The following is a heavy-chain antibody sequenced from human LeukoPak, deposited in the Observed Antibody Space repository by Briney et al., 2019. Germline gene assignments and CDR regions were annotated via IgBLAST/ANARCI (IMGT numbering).Heavy chain of an antibody. V-gene: IGHV4-31*03. CDR1: GGSISSGGYY. D-gene: IGHD3-22*01. J-gene: IGHJ4*02. Sequence: SETLSLTCTVSGGSISSGGYYWSWIRQHPGKGLEWIGNIYYSGSTYYNPSLRSRVTISVDTSKNQFSLKLSSVTAADTAVYYCARGKEGDYDSSGYYSYWGQGTLVTVSS. CDR3: ARGKEGDYDSSGYYSY. CDR2: IYYSGST.